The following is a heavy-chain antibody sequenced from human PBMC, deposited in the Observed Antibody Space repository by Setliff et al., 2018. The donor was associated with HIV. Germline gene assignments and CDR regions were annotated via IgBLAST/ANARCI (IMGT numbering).Heavy chain of an antibody. V-gene: IGHV4-34*01. J-gene: IGHJ3*02. CDR3: ARLGYSGSLVGAFDI. CDR2: INFSGGT. CDR1: GGSFSGYS. D-gene: IGHD1-26*01. Sequence: SETLSLTCAVYGGSFSGYSWNWIRQSPGKGLEWIGEINFSGGTNYNPSLKSRVTISVDTSKNQFSLKLSSVTAADTAVYYCARLGYSGSLVGAFDIWGQGTMVTVSS.